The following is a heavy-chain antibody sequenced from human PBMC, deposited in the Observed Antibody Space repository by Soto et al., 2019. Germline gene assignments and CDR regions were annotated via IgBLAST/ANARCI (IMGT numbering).Heavy chain of an antibody. J-gene: IGHJ5*02. CDR2: ISYDGRNK. CDR1: GFTFSGYG. Sequence: VGSLNLSYAASGFTFSGYGMHWVRQAPGKLLESVAVISYDGRNKYYADSVKGRFTISRDHSKNTLYLQMNSLRAEDTAVYYCAKDRRGYCSSTSCYGNWFDPWGQGTLVTVSS. D-gene: IGHD2-2*01. V-gene: IGHV3-30*18. CDR3: AKDRRGYCSSTSCYGNWFDP.